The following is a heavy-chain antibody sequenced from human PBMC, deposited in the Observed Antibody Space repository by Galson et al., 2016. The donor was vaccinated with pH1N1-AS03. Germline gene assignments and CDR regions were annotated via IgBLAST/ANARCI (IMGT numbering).Heavy chain of an antibody. CDR2: ISFDGSNK. V-gene: IGHV3-30*03. D-gene: IGHD3-3*01. J-gene: IGHJ4*02. CDR1: GFTVSGNY. Sequence: SLRLSCAASGFTVSGNYMNWVRQAPGKGLEWVAAISFDGSNKHYADSVKGRFTISRDDAKNTLYLQMNSLRSEDTAVYFCTRDLGRFLEWVLDHWGQGSLVTVSS. CDR3: TRDLGRFLEWVLDH.